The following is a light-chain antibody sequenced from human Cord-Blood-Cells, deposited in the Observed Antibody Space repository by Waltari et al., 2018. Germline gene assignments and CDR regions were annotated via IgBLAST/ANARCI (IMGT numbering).Light chain of an antibody. Sequence: QSALTQPASVSGSPGQSITISCTGTSHEVRRYNLVSWYQQHPGKAPKLMIYEGSKLPSGVSNRFSGSKSGNTASLTISELQAEDEADYYCCSYAGSSTLVFGGGTKLTVL. CDR3: CSYAGSSTLV. V-gene: IGLV2-23*01. CDR1: SHEVRRYNL. J-gene: IGLJ2*01. CDR2: EGS.